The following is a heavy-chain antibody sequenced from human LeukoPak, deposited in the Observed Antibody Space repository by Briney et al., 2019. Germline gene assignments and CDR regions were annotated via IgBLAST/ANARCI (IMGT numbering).Heavy chain of an antibody. V-gene: IGHV3-48*03. CDR1: GFTFSSYE. J-gene: IGHJ6*02. CDR2: ISSGSTI. Sequence: GGSLRLSCAASGFTFSSYEMNWARQAPGKGLEWVSYISSGSTIYNADSVKGRFTISRDNAKNSLYLQMNSLRAEDTAVYYCARDGSGWPYYYYGMDVWGQGTTVTVSS. CDR3: ARDGSGWPYYYYGMDV. D-gene: IGHD6-19*01.